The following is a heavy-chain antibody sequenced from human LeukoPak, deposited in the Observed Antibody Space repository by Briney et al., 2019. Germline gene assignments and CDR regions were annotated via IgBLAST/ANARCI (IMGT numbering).Heavy chain of an antibody. D-gene: IGHD5-12*01. CDR2: ISSTSRYI. CDR1: GFTFSSYS. Sequence: GGSLRLSCAASGFTFSSYSMNWVRQAPGKGLEWVSFISSTSRYIYYADSVKGRFTISRDNAKNSVSLQMNSLRDDDTGVYYCARDMGSGFDLGSSFDYWGQGTLVTVSS. CDR3: ARDMGSGFDLGSSFDY. V-gene: IGHV3-21*01. J-gene: IGHJ4*02.